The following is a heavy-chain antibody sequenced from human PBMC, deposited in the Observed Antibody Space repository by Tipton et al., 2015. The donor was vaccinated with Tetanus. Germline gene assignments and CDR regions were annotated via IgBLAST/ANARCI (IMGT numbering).Heavy chain of an antibody. J-gene: IGHJ3*02. V-gene: IGHV5-51*01. CDR1: GYSFTSYW. D-gene: IGHD6-19*01. Sequence: QLVQSGAEVKKPGESLKISCKGSGYSFTSYWIGWVRQMPGKGLEWMGIIYPGDSDTRYSPSFQGQATISADKSISTAYLQWSSLKASDTAMYYCARQHSSGWYGDAFDIWGQGTMVTVSS. CDR3: ARQHSSGWYGDAFDI. CDR2: IYPGDSDT.